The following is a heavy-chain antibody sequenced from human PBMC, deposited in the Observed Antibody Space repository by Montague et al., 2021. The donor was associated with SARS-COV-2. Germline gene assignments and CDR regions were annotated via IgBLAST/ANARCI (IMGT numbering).Heavy chain of an antibody. V-gene: IGHV4-39*01. CDR1: GGSISSCCYY. CDR2: IHCSGTT. J-gene: IGHJ4*02. D-gene: IGHD6-25*01. Sequence: SETLSLTCTVSGGSISSCCYYWVWFRQPPGKGWDWIVNIHCSGTTYYKSRVTISVYTSKNKISFNMTAVTAADTAVYYCARRLGGSGWLDYWGQGTLVTVSS. CDR3: ARRLGGSGWLDY.